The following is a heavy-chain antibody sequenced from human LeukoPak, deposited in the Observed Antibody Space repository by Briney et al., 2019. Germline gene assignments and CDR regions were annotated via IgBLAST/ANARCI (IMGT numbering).Heavy chain of an antibody. J-gene: IGHJ6*02. D-gene: IGHD6-13*01. V-gene: IGHV3-53*01. CDR2: IYSGGTT. CDR3: ARVDSSSWIMDV. Sequence: EGSLRLSCAASGFIVTSNYMSWVRQAPGKGLEWVSVIYSGGTTYYVDSAKGRFTISRDNSKNTLHLQMNSLRAEDTAVYYCARVDSSSWIMDVWGQGTTVTVSS. CDR1: GFIVTSNY.